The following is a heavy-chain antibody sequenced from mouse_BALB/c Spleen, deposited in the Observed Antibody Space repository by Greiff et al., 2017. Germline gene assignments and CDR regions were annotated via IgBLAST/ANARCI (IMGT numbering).Heavy chain of an antibody. CDR1: GFTFSSFG. Sequence: EVKVEESGGGLVQPGGSRKLSCAASGFTFSSFGMHWVRQAPEKGLEWVAYISSGSSTIYYADTVKGRFTISRDNPKNTLFLQMTSLRSEDTAMYYCARIYYGNYEGFAYWGQGTLVTVSA. J-gene: IGHJ3*01. CDR3: ARIYYGNYEGFAY. V-gene: IGHV5-17*02. CDR2: ISSGSSTI. D-gene: IGHD2-1*01.